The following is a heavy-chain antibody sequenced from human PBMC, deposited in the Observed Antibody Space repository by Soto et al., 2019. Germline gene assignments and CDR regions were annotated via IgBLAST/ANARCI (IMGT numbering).Heavy chain of an antibody. CDR3: AKVFSGYTLGYYYGLDV. J-gene: IGHJ6*02. D-gene: IGHD5-18*01. CDR1: GFTFSSYG. CDR2: ISYDGSNK. Sequence: QVQLVESGGGVVQPGRSLRLSCAASGFTFSSYGMHWVRQAPGKGLEWVAVISYDGSNKYYADSVKGRFTISRDNSKKSLYLRMNSLRAEDPGVYYCAKVFSGYTLGYYYGLDVWCQGTTVTVS. V-gene: IGHV3-30*18.